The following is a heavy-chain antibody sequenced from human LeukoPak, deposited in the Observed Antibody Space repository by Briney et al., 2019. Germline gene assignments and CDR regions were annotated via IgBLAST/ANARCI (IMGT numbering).Heavy chain of an antibody. CDR1: GGSISSYY. J-gene: IGHJ6*03. CDR2: IYYSGST. D-gene: IGHD1-26*01. Sequence: SETLSLTCTVSGGSISSYYWSWIRQPPGKGLERIGYIYYSGSTNYNPSLKSRVTISVDTSKNQFSLKLSSVTAADTAVYYCARGPLLYYYYYMDVWGKGTTVTVSS. CDR3: ARGPLLYYYYYMDV. V-gene: IGHV4-59*01.